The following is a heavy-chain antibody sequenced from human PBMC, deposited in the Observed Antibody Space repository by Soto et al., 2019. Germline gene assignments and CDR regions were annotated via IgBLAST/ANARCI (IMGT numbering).Heavy chain of an antibody. Sequence: PGGSLRLSCAASGFTFSSYSMNWVRPAPGKGLEWVSAISGSGGSTYYADSVKGRFTISRDNSKNTLYLQMNSLRAEDTAVYYCAKGRDTSYYYYGMDVWGQGTTVTVSS. V-gene: IGHV3-23*01. CDR1: GFTFSSYS. CDR2: ISGSGGST. D-gene: IGHD5-18*01. CDR3: AKGRDTSYYYYGMDV. J-gene: IGHJ6*02.